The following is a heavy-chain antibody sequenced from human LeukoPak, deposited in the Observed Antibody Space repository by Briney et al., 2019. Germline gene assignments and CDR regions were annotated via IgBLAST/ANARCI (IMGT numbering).Heavy chain of an antibody. V-gene: IGHV1-46*01. CDR3: ARDALYSYSPPGDY. CDR1: GYTFTSYY. D-gene: IGHD1-26*01. J-gene: IGHJ4*02. CDR2: ISGNGGST. Sequence: GASVKVSRKASGYTFTSYYMHWVRQAPGQGLEWMGIISGNGGSTRYAQKFQGRVTMTVDMSTSTVYMELNSLRSVDTAVYYCARDALYSYSPPGDYWGQGTLVTVSS.